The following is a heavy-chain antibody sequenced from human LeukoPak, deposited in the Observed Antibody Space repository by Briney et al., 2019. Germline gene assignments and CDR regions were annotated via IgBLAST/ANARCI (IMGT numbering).Heavy chain of an antibody. Sequence: SETLSLTCTVSVGSISSSSYCWGWSRQPPGKGLEWIGSIYYSGSTYYNPSLKSRVTISVDTSKNQFSLKLSSVTAADTAVYYCARERYFEGFDIWGQGTMVTVSS. CDR3: ARERYFEGFDI. CDR2: IYYSGST. V-gene: IGHV4-39*07. D-gene: IGHD3-9*01. CDR1: VGSISSSSYC. J-gene: IGHJ3*02.